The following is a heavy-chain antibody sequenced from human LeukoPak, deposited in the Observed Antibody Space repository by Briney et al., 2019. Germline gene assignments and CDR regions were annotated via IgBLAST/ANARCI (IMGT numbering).Heavy chain of an antibody. CDR3: AGGHDYGDYGSAFDI. CDR1: GYSFTSYG. D-gene: IGHD4-17*01. V-gene: IGHV1-18*01. Sequence: ASVKVSCKASGYSFTSYGISWVRQAPGQWLEWMGWISAYNGNTNYAQKLQGRVTMTTDTSTSTAYMELRSLRSDDTAVYYCAGGHDYGDYGSAFDIWGQGTMVTVSS. CDR2: ISAYNGNT. J-gene: IGHJ3*02.